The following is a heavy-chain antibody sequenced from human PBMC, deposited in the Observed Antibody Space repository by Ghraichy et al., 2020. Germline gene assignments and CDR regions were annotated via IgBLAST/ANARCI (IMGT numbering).Heavy chain of an antibody. D-gene: IGHD6-19*01. CDR1: GFAFSAFG. Sequence: GGSLRLSCAASGFAFSAFGMNWVRQAPGRGLEWLSYISTDSSPIYYANSVKGRFTISRDNAKKSLYLQMNSLRDDDTAVYYCVRGVYSSAWDSWGQGVRGTVS. CDR3: VRGVYSSAWDS. J-gene: IGHJ4*02. CDR2: ISTDSSPI. V-gene: IGHV3-48*02.